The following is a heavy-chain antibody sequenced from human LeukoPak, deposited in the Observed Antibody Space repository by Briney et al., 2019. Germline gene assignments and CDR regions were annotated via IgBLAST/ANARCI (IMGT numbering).Heavy chain of an antibody. J-gene: IGHJ4*02. CDR1: GFTFSSYT. V-gene: IGHV3-23*01. Sequence: PGGSLRLSCAPSGFTFSSYTMSSVRQAPGKGLEWVSAISGSVGATYYADSAKGRFTISRDNSKNTLYLRINSLRAEDTPVYYFGIVWEKYSSSWYDYWGQGTLVTVSS. D-gene: IGHD6-13*01. CDR3: GIVWEKYSSSWYDY. CDR2: ISGSVGAT.